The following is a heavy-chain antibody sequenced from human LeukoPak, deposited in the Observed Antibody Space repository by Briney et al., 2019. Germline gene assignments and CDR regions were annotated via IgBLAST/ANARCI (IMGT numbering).Heavy chain of an antibody. CDR2: ISAYNGNT. J-gene: IGHJ5*02. D-gene: IGHD3-3*01. V-gene: IGHV1-18*01. CDR3: ARGQYYDFWSGYSWYNWFDP. Sequence: ASVKVSCKASGYTFTSYGISWVRQAPGQGLEWMGWISAYNGNTNYAQKLQGRVTMTTDTSTSTAYMELRSLRSEDTAVYYCARGQYYDFWSGYSWYNWFDPWGQGTLVTVSS. CDR1: GYTFTSYG.